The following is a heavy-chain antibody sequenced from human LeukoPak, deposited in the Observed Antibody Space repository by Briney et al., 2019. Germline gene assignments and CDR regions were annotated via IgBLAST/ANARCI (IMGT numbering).Heavy chain of an antibody. D-gene: IGHD3-10*01. V-gene: IGHV4-59*01. J-gene: IGHJ4*02. CDR3: ATTLYGSGSYYAIF. CDR1: GASISDYY. CDR2: IYYSGST. Sequence: SETLSLTCTVSGASISDYYWNWVRQSPGKGLEWVGYIYYSGSTKYKPSLKRRVTISVDTSKNQFSLKLTSMTAADTAVYYCATTLYGSGSYYAIFWGQGILVTVSS.